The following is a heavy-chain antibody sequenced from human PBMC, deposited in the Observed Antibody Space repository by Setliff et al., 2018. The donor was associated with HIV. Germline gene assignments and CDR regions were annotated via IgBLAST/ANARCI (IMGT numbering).Heavy chain of an antibody. CDR2: INHSGST. J-gene: IGHJ4*02. Sequence: SETLSLTCAVYGGSFSGYYWSWIRQPPGKGLEWIGEINHSGSTNYNMSLWSRVTISLDASRNQFSLELISVTAADTAVYYCARGHIRRVQLWSTPDTNLDSWGQGTLVTVSS. CDR1: GGSFSGYY. CDR3: ARGHIRRVQLWSTPDTNLDS. D-gene: IGHD1-1*01. V-gene: IGHV4-34*01.